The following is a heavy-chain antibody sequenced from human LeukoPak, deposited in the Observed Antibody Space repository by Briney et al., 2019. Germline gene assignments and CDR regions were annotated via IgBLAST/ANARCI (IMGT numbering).Heavy chain of an antibody. CDR2: IRYDGSNK. CDR3: TTDVLLWFGESDY. V-gene: IGHV3-30*02. D-gene: IGHD3-10*01. CDR1: GFTFSSYG. Sequence: GGSLRLSCAASGFTFSSYGMHWVRQAPGKGLEWVAFIRYDGSNKYYADSVKGRFTISRDNSKNTLYLQMNSLKTEDTAVYYCTTDVLLWFGESDYWGQGTLVTVSS. J-gene: IGHJ4*02.